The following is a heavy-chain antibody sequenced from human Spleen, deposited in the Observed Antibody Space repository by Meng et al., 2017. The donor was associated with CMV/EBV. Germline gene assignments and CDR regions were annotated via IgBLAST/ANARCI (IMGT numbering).Heavy chain of an antibody. CDR2: ISSSGYII. Sequence: GESLKISCAASGFTFSGYEMNWFRQAPGKGLDWVSHISSSGYIIYADSVKGRFTISRDNAKNSLFLQMNSLRVEDTAVYHCVRNYDFWGQGTLVTVSS. CDR1: GFTFSGYE. V-gene: IGHV3-48*03. CDR3: VRNYDF. D-gene: IGHD3-3*01. J-gene: IGHJ4*02.